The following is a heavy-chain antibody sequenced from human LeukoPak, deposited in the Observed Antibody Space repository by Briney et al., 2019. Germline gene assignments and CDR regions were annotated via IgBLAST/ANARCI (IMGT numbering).Heavy chain of an antibody. V-gene: IGHV3-23*01. CDR1: GFTFSSYA. CDR2: ISGSGGST. CDR3: AKGARIAVAGTWIDY. Sequence: GSLRLSCAASGFTFSSYAMSWVRQAPGKGLEWGSAISGSGGSTYYADSVKGRFTISRDNSKNTLYLQMNSLRAEDTAVYYCAKGARIAVAGTWIDYWGQGTLVTVSS. D-gene: IGHD6-19*01. J-gene: IGHJ4*02.